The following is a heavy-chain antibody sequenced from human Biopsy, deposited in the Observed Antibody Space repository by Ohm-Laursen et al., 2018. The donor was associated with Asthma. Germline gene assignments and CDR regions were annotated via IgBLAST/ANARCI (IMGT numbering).Heavy chain of an antibody. Sequence: SDTLSLTCDVYPGSFSGFFWTWIRQSPGKGLVWIGETNERGVTNNNPSLKSRVIISIDTYWNRVSLKLTSVTAADTAVYYCARGPELDVWGQGTTVTVSS. J-gene: IGHJ6*02. CDR2: TNERGVT. V-gene: IGHV4-34*01. CDR1: PGSFSGFF. CDR3: ARGPELDV.